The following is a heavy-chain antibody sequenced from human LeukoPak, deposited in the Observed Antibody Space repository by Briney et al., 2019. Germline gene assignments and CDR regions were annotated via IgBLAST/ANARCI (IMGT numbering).Heavy chain of an antibody. V-gene: IGHV4-34*01. D-gene: IGHD1-20*01. CDR2: INHSGST. J-gene: IGHJ6*03. Sequence: SETLSLTCAVYGGSFSGYYWSWIRQPPGKGLEWIGEINHSGSTNYNPSLKSRVTISVDTSKNQFSLKLSSVTAADTAVYYCARGGPYNWNYLYYYMDVWGQGTTVTVSS. CDR3: ARGGPYNWNYLYYYMDV. CDR1: GGSFSGYY.